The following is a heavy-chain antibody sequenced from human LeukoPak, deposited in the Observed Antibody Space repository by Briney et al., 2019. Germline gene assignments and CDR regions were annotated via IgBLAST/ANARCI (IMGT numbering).Heavy chain of an antibody. CDR2: ISGDGSVT. V-gene: IGHV3-43*02. J-gene: IGHJ4*02. CDR1: GFAFDDFG. Sequence: GGPLRLSCAASGFAFDDFGMHWARLAPGKGMEWVSFISGDGSVTYYTDSLKGRFTVSRDNSKNSLYLQMGSLRAEDTALYYCGKDGPVISYWGQGTVVTVSS. CDR3: GKDGPVISY. D-gene: IGHD2-21*01.